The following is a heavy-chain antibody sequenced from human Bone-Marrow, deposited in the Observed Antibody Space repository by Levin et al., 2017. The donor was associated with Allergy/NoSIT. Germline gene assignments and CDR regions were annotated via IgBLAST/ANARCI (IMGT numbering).Heavy chain of an antibody. CDR2: IYTGGNT. V-gene: IGHV4-4*07. CDR3: ATSSGWDKEFDC. J-gene: IGHJ4*02. Sequence: SETLSLTCTVSGGSISSYYWSWIRQPAGKGLEWIGRIYTGGNTNYNPSLKSRVTISVDTSKNQFSLKLSSVTAADTAVYYCATSSGWDKEFDCWGQGTLVTVSS. CDR1: GGSISSYY. D-gene: IGHD6-19*01.